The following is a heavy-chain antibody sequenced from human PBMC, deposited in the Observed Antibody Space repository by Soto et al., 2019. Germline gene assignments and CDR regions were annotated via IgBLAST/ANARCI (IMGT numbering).Heavy chain of an antibody. CDR2: IKSKTDGGTT. CDR3: TTDVAARREYYYYYGMDV. Sequence: EVQLVESGGGLVKPGGSLSLSCAASGFTFSNAWMSWVRQAPGKGLEWVGRIKSKTDGGTTDYAAPVKGRFTISRDDSKNTLYLQMNSLKTEDTAVYYCTTDVAARREYYYYYGMDVWGQGTTVTVSS. D-gene: IGHD6-6*01. V-gene: IGHV3-15*01. J-gene: IGHJ6*02. CDR1: GFTFSNAW.